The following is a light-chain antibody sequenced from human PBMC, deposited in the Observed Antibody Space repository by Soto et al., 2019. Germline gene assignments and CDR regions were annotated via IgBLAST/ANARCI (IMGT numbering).Light chain of an antibody. CDR2: KAS. V-gene: IGKV1-5*03. CDR1: QTISSW. J-gene: IGKJ1*01. Sequence: DIQMTQPPSTLGEYLGDRVTITCRASQTISSWSAWYQQKPGKAPKLLIYKASTLKSGVPSRFSGSGSGTEFTLTISSLQPDDFATYYCQHYNSYSEAFGQGTRVDIK. CDR3: QHYNSYSEA.